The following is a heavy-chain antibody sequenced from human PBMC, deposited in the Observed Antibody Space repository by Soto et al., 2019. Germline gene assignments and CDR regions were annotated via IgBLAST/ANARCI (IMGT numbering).Heavy chain of an antibody. Sequence: QVQLQQWGAGLLKPSETLSLTCAVYGGSFSGYYWSWIRQPPGKGLEWIGEINHSGSTNYNPSLKSRVTISVDTSKHQFPLKLSSVSAADTAVYYCAGSDTAMVRLDYWGQGTLVTVSS. CDR3: AGSDTAMVRLDY. CDR2: INHSGST. V-gene: IGHV4-34*01. J-gene: IGHJ4*02. CDR1: GGSFSGYY. D-gene: IGHD5-18*01.